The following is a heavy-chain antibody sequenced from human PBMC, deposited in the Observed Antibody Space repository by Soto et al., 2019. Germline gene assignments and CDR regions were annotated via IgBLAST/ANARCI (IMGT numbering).Heavy chain of an antibody. CDR1: GFTFSTYA. CDR3: AKVWAAYYFDS. J-gene: IGHJ4*02. CDR2: VSGSGDNT. Sequence: PGGSLRLSCAASGFTFSTYAMTWVRQAPGKGLEWVSTVSGSGDNTYYADSVKGRFTISRDNSKSTLYLQMNSLRAEDTAVYHCAKVWAAYYFDSWGQGTLVTVSS. D-gene: IGHD3-10*01. V-gene: IGHV3-23*01.